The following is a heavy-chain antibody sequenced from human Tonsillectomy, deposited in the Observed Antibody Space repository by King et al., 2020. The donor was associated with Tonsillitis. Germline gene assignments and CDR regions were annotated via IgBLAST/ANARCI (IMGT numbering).Heavy chain of an antibody. CDR3: ARAYSSYDAFDI. J-gene: IGHJ3*02. V-gene: IGHV4-59*01. D-gene: IGHD5-12*01. Sequence: QLQESGPGLVKPSETLSLTCTVSGGSISSYYWSWIRQPPGKGLEWIGYIYYSGSTNYNPYLKSRVTISVDTSKNQFSLKLSSVTAADTAVYYCARAYSSYDAFDIWGQGTMVTVSS. CDR1: GGSISSYY. CDR2: IYYSGST.